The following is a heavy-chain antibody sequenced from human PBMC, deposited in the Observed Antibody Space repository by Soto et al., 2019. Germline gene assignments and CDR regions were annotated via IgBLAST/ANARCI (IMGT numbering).Heavy chain of an antibody. CDR1: GFTFSNAW. CDR3: TTLRFLEWYNDY. Sequence: GGSLRLSCAASGFTFSNAWMSWVRQAPGKGLEWVGRIKSKTDGGTTDYAAPVKGRFTISRDDSKNTLYLQMNSLKTEDTAVYYCTTLRFLEWYNDYWGQGTLVTVSS. J-gene: IGHJ4*02. D-gene: IGHD3-3*01. V-gene: IGHV3-15*01. CDR2: IKSKTDGGTT.